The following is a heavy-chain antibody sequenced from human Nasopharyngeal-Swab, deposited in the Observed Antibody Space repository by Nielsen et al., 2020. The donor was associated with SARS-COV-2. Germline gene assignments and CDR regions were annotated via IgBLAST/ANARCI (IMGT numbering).Heavy chain of an antibody. CDR2: IDPSDSYT. V-gene: IGHV5-10-1*01. CDR3: ARHWSDPGNWFDP. CDR1: GYSFTSYW. Sequence: GESLKISCKGSGYSFTSYWIGWVRQMPGKGLEWMGRIDPSDSYTNYSPSFQGHVTISADKSISTAYLQWSSLKASDTAMYYCARHWSDPGNWFDPWGQGTLVTVSS. J-gene: IGHJ5*02.